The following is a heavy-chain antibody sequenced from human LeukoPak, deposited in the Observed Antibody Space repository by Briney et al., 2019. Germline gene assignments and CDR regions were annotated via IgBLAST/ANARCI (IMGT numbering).Heavy chain of an antibody. D-gene: IGHD2-15*01. CDR1: RFTFSTYA. Sequence: PGGSLRLSCAASRFTFSTYAMSWVRQAPGKGLEWVSTISGSGDNTYYADSVKGRFTISRDNSKNTLYLQMYSLRAEDTAVYYCAKDTFLAPLAATYWGQGTLVTVSS. J-gene: IGHJ4*02. CDR2: ISGSGDNT. CDR3: AKDTFLAPLAATY. V-gene: IGHV3-23*01.